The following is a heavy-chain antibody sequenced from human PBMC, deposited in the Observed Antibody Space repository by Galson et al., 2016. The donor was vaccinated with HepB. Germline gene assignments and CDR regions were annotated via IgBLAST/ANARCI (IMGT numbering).Heavy chain of an antibody. J-gene: IGHJ5*02. CDR1: GGTFSSYA. V-gene: IGHV1-69*13. D-gene: IGHD3-10*01. CDR2: IFPIFGIA. Sequence: SVKVSCKASGGTFSSYALSWVRQAPGQGPEWMGGIFPIFGIANYAQNFQGRLTITADASTSTAYMELSSLSYEDTAVYYCAREVDMDRGIISGQRFDPWGQGTLVTVSS. CDR3: AREVDMDRGIISGQRFDP.